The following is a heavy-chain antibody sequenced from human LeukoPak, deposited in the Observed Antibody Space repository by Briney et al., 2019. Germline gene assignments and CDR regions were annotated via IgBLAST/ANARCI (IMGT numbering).Heavy chain of an antibody. CDR3: ARGPRYSSGWYARGLFDY. Sequence: ASVKVSCKASGYTFTGYYMHWVRQAPGQGLEWMRWINPNSGGTNYAQKFQGRVTMTRDTSISTAYMELSRLRSDDTAVYYCARGPRYSSGWYARGLFDYWGQGTLVTVSS. D-gene: IGHD6-19*01. J-gene: IGHJ4*02. CDR2: INPNSGGT. V-gene: IGHV1-2*02. CDR1: GYTFTGYY.